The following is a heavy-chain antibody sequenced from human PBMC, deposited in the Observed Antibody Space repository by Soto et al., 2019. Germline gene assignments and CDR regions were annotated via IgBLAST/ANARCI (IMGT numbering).Heavy chain of an antibody. CDR2: IIPIFGTA. J-gene: IGHJ6*02. CDR1: GGTFSSYA. Sequence: GASVKVSCKASGGTFSSYAISWVRQAPGQGLEWMGGIIPIFGTANYAQKFQGRVTITADESTTTAYMELSSLRSEDTAVYYCARDLKRYYDSSGYGYYYYGMDLWGQGTTVTVSS. V-gene: IGHV1-69*13. D-gene: IGHD3-22*01. CDR3: ARDLKRYYDSSGYGYYYYGMDL.